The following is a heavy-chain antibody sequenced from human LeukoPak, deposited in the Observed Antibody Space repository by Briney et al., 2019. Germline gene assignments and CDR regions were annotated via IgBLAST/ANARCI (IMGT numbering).Heavy chain of an antibody. D-gene: IGHD3-16*01. J-gene: IGHJ4*02. V-gene: IGHV4-34*01. Sequence: SETLSLTCAVYGGSFSGYYWSWIRQPPGKGLEWIGEINHSGSTNYNPSLKSRVTISVDTSKNQFSLKLSSVTAADTAVYYCATIGGTVRDHWGQGTLVTDSS. CDR3: ATIGGTVRDH. CDR1: GGSFSGYY. CDR2: INHSGST.